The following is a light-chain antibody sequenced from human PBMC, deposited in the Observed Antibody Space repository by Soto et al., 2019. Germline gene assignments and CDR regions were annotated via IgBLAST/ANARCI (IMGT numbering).Light chain of an antibody. V-gene: IGKV3-15*01. CDR2: GAS. Sequence: ETVMTQSPVTLSVSPGDTATLSCRASQRVSNHFAWYQQKPGQAPRHVIYGASTRAAGIPARFSGSGSGTEFTLTISSLQSEDFAIYYCQQYNNWPRTFGQGTKVDI. CDR3: QQYNNWPRT. J-gene: IGKJ1*01. CDR1: QRVSNH.